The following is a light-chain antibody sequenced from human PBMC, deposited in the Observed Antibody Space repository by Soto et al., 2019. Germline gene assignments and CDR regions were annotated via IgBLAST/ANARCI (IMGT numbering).Light chain of an antibody. CDR2: DAS. Sequence: DIQMTQSPSTLSASVGDRVTITCRASQSISAWLAWYQQKPGKAPKLLIYDASSLQSGVPSRFSSSRSGTEFTRTISSLQPDDFATYYCQQYHAYSRTFGQGTKVEIK. V-gene: IGKV1-5*01. CDR3: QQYHAYSRT. J-gene: IGKJ2*01. CDR1: QSISAW.